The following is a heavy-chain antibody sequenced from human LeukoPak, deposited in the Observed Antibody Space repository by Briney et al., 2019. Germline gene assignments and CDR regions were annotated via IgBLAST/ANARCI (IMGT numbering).Heavy chain of an antibody. D-gene: IGHD4-23*01. Sequence: SETLSLTRAVYGGSFSGYYWSWIRQPPGKGLEWIGEINHSGSTNYNPSLKSRVTISVDTSKNQFSLKLSSVTAADTAVYYCARGPLTDYGGNSGSDYWGQGTLVTVSS. CDR2: INHSGST. J-gene: IGHJ4*02. V-gene: IGHV4-34*01. CDR3: ARGPLTDYGGNSGSDY. CDR1: GGSFSGYY.